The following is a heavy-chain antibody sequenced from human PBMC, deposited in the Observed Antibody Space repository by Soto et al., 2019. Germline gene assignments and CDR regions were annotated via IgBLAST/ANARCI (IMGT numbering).Heavy chain of an antibody. CDR1: GGSISSGDSS. V-gene: IGHV4-30-2*01. Sequence: HLQLQESGAGLVKPSQTLSLTCAVSGGSISSGDSSCTWIRQPPGKGLEWMGYMWHSGSTYYNPSLKSRVTLSVYRSKNEFSLKLSSVTAADTAVYSFARSLVYYCESRGGVAVDVWFQGTMVTVPS. D-gene: IGHD3-22*01. CDR2: MWHSGST. J-gene: IGHJ3*01. CDR3: ARSLVYYCESRGGVAVDV.